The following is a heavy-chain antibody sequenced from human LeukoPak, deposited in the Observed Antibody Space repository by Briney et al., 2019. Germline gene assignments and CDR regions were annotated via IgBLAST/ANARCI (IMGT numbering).Heavy chain of an antibody. Sequence: PSETLSLTCTGSGGSISSYYWSGIRQPPGKGLEGIGYIYYSGSTNYNPSLKSRVTISVDTSKNQFSLKLSSVTAADTAVYYCARDSGNSKSDWYFDLWGRGTLVTVSS. CDR2: IYYSGST. CDR1: GGSISSYY. D-gene: IGHD4-23*01. J-gene: IGHJ2*01. CDR3: ARDSGNSKSDWYFDL. V-gene: IGHV4-59*01.